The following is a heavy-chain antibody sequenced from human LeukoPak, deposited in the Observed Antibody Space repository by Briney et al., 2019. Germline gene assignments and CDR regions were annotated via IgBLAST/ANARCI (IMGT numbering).Heavy chain of an antibody. D-gene: IGHD3-16*02. J-gene: IGHJ4*02. CDR3: ARDQHDHVWGSYRPYFDY. Sequence: ASVTVSCKASGYTFTNYGISWVRQAPGQGLEWMGTINPYNGNTNYAQNLQGRVTMTTDTSTNTAYMELRSLRSDDTAVYYCARDQHDHVWGSYRPYFDYWGQGTLVTVSS. CDR2: INPYNGNT. V-gene: IGHV1-18*01. CDR1: GYTFTNYG.